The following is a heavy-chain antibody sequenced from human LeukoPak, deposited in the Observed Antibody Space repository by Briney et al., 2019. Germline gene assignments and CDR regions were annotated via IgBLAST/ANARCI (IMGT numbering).Heavy chain of an antibody. V-gene: IGHV3-48*03. Sequence: GGSLRLTCAASGFTFSSYEMNWVRQAPGKGLEWVSYISSSGSTIYYADSVKGRFTISRDNAKNSLYLQMNSLRAEHTAVYYCAELGITMIGGVWGKGTTVTISS. CDR2: ISSSGSTI. J-gene: IGHJ6*04. CDR1: GFTFSSYE. CDR3: AELGITMIGGV. D-gene: IGHD3-10*02.